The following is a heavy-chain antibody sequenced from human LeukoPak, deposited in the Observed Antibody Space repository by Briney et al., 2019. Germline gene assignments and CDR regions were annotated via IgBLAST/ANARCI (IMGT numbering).Heavy chain of an antibody. J-gene: IGHJ4*02. CDR3: ARILDSAWGELGY. CDR1: GFTFSSYV. Sequence: GGSLRLSCAASGFTFSSYVMHWVRQAQGKGLEWVAVISKDGINKYYADSVKGRFTISRDNSKNTLYLQMNSLRAEDTAVYYCARILDSAWGELGYWGQGTLVTVSS. D-gene: IGHD6-19*01. CDR2: ISKDGINK. V-gene: IGHV3-30*04.